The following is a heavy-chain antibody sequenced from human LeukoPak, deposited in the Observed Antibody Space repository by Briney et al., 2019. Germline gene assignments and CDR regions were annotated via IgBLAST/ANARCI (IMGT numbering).Heavy chain of an antibody. Sequence: ASVKVSCKASGGTFSSYIINWVRQAPGQGLEWMGGITPVFGTVNYAQKFQARVTITADKSTSTAYMELNSLRSENTAVYYCARGGTSTWPPRPFDYWGQGTLVTVSS. CDR1: GGTFSSYI. J-gene: IGHJ4*02. D-gene: IGHD6-13*01. CDR3: ARGGTSTWPPRPFDY. V-gene: IGHV1-69*06. CDR2: ITPVFGTV.